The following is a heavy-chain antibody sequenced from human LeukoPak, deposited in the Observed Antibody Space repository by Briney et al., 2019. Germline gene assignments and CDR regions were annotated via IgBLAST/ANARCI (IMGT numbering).Heavy chain of an antibody. CDR1: GYTHTELS. Sequence: GASVKVSCKVSGYTHTELSMHWVRQAAGKGLEGLRGFDPEDGETIYAQKFQGRVTMTEDTSTDTAYMELSSLRSEDTAVYYCATPTRSHYYDILTGYSYFQHWGQGTLVTVSS. V-gene: IGHV1-24*01. J-gene: IGHJ1*01. CDR3: ATPTRSHYYDILTGYSYFQH. D-gene: IGHD3-9*01. CDR2: FDPEDGET.